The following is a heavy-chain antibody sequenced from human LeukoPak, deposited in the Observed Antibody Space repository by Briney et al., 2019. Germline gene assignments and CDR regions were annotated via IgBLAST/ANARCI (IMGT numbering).Heavy chain of an antibody. V-gene: IGHV3-23*01. CDR2: ISGSGGST. CDR1: GFTFSSYA. CDR3: AKTPDHRGYFAAFDY. D-gene: IGHD3-22*01. Sequence: GSLRLSCAASGFTFSSYAMSWVRQAPGKGLEWVSVISGSGGSTYYADSVKGRFTISRDNSKNTIYLQMNSLRAEDTAIYYCAKTPDHRGYFAAFDYWGQGTLVTVSS. J-gene: IGHJ4*02.